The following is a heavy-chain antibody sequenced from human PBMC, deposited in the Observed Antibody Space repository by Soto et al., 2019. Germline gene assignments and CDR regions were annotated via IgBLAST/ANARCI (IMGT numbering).Heavy chain of an antibody. CDR1: GGSISSYY. Sequence: SETLSLTCTVSGGSISSYYLSWIRQPPGKGLEWIGYIYYSGSTNYNPSLKSRVTISVDTSKNQFSLKLSSVTAADTAVYYCARVLSSGCLDYWGQGTLVTVYS. CDR2: IYYSGST. V-gene: IGHV4-59*01. D-gene: IGHD6-19*01. CDR3: ARVLSSGCLDY. J-gene: IGHJ4*02.